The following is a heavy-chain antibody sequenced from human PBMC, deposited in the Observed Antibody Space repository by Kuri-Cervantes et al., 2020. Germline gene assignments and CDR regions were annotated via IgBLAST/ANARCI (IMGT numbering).Heavy chain of an antibody. V-gene: IGHV3-48*02. CDR3: ARVGPLYCSGGSCYWGYFDY. CDR2: ISSSRSTI. D-gene: IGHD2-15*01. Sequence: GESLKISCAASGFTFSSYEMNWVRQAPGKGLEWVSYISSSRSTIYYADSVKGRFTISRDNAKNSLYLQMNSLRDEDTAVYYCARVGPLYCSGGSCYWGYFDYWGQGTLVTVSS. J-gene: IGHJ4*02. CDR1: GFTFSSYE.